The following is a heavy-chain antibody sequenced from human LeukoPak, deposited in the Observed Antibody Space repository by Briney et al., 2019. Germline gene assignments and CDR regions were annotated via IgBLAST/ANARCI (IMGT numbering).Heavy chain of an antibody. CDR2: INPNSGGT. J-gene: IGHJ4*02. D-gene: IGHD5-18*01. CDR1: GYTFTGYY. CDR3: ARDLEFGYSYGPPDY. V-gene: IGHV1-2*02. Sequence: GASVKVSCKASGYTFTGYYMHWVRQAPGQGLEWMGWINPNSGGTNYAQKFQGRVTMTRDTSISTAYMELSRLRSDDTAVYYCARDLEFGYSYGPPDYWGQGTLVTVSS.